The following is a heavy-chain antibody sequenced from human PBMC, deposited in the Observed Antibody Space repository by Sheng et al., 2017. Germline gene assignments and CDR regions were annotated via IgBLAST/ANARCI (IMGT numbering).Heavy chain of an antibody. Sequence: QVQLVESGGGVVQPGRSLRLSCVASGFTFSSYGMHWVRQAPGKGLEWVAVIWYDGSNKYYADSVKGRFTISRDNSKNTLYLQMNSLRAEDTAVYYCARDFSIAAASDYWGQGTLVT. V-gene: IGHV3-33*01. CDR3: ARDFSIAAASDY. J-gene: IGHJ4*02. D-gene: IGHD6-13*01. CDR1: GFTFSSYG. CDR2: IWYDGSNK.